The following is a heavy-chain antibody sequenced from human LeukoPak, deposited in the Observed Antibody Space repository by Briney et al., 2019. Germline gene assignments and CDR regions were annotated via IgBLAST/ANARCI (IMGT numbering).Heavy chain of an antibody. J-gene: IGHJ4*02. D-gene: IGHD6-19*01. CDR3: ASLSKGGWYDY. Sequence: GGSLRLPCAASGFTFSSYAMHWVRQAPGKGLEYVSAISSNGGSTYYANSVKGRFTISRDNSKNTLYLQMGSLRAEDMAVYYCASLSKGGWYDYWGQGTLVTVSS. CDR2: ISSNGGST. V-gene: IGHV3-64*01. CDR1: GFTFSSYA.